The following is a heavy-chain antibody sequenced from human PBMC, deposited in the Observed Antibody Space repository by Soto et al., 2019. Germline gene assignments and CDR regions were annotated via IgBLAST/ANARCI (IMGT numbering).Heavy chain of an antibody. CDR3: ARDPAATFQIDYFDY. D-gene: IGHD2-2*01. CDR2: IYHSGST. V-gene: IGHV4-4*02. Sequence: PSETLSLTCAVSGGSISSSNWWSWVRQPPGKGLEWIGEIYHSGSTNYNPSLKSRVTISVDKSKNQFSLKLSSVTAADTAVYYCARDPAATFQIDYFDYWGQGTLVTVSS. CDR1: GGSISSSNW. J-gene: IGHJ4*02.